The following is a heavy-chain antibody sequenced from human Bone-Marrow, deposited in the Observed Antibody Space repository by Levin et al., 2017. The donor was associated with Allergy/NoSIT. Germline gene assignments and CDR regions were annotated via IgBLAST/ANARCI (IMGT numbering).Heavy chain of an antibody. CDR2: IFPSGTT. Sequence: SETLSLTCTVSGGSIRSYYWSWIRQPAGKGLEWIGRIFPSGTTSYNPSLKSRVTMSVDTSKNHFSLNLNSVTAADTAVYYCARIGIYRYFDYWGQGTLVTVSP. J-gene: IGHJ4*02. V-gene: IGHV4-4*07. D-gene: IGHD1-14*01. CDR3: ARIGIYRYFDY. CDR1: GGSIRSYY.